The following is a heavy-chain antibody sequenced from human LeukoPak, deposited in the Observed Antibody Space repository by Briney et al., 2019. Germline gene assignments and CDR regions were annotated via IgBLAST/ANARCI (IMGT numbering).Heavy chain of an antibody. J-gene: IGHJ6*02. Sequence: GGSLRLSCAASGFTFDDYAMHWVRQAPGKGLEWVSAIRGSGGSTYYADSVKGRFTISRDNSKNTLYLQMNSLRAEDTAVYYCAKVESSGYYYGSHYYYYGMDVWGQGTTVTVSS. V-gene: IGHV3-23*01. CDR1: GFTFDDYA. CDR2: IRGSGGST. CDR3: AKVESSGYYYGSHYYYYGMDV. D-gene: IGHD3-22*01.